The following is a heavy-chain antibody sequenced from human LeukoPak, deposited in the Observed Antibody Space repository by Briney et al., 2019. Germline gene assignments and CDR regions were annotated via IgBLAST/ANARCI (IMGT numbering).Heavy chain of an antibody. CDR1: GYTFTSYY. J-gene: IGHJ5*02. CDR3: ARDPVSNYDFWMNWFDP. D-gene: IGHD3-3*01. Sequence: ASVKVSCKASGYTFTSYYMHWVRQAPGQGLEWMGIINPSGGSTSYAQKFQGRVTMTRDTSTSTVYMELSSLRSEDTAVYYCARDPVSNYDFWMNWFDPWGQGTLVTVSS. CDR2: INPSGGST. V-gene: IGHV1-46*01.